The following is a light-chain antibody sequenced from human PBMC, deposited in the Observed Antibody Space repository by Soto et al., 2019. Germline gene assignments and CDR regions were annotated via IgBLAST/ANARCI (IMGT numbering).Light chain of an antibody. CDR3: ATWDDSLKSWV. J-gene: IGLJ3*02. CDR1: SSNIGSET. V-gene: IGLV1-44*01. Sequence: QSVLTQPPSASGTPGQRVTISCSGSSSNIGSETVHWYQQVPGTAPKLLNYANNQRPSGVPDRFSISKSGTSTSQAIGGLKSEDDADCYCATWDDSLKSWVFGGGTQQTVL. CDR2: ANN.